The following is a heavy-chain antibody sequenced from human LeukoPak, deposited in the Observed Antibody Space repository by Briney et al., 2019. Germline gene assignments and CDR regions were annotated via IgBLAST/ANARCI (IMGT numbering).Heavy chain of an antibody. V-gene: IGHV4-30-2*01. Sequence: SETLSLTCAVSGDSISSGGYSWSWIRQPPGKGLEWIGYIYHSGSTYYNPSLKSRVTISVDRSKNQFSLKLSSVTAADTAVYYCARQGYGDYDDAFDIWGQGTMVTVSS. D-gene: IGHD4-17*01. CDR3: ARQGYGDYDDAFDI. CDR1: GDSISSGGYS. CDR2: IYHSGST. J-gene: IGHJ3*02.